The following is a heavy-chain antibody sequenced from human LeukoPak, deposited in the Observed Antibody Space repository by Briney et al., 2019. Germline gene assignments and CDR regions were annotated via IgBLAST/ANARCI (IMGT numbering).Heavy chain of an antibody. CDR3: ARVGIGGYDSLDY. CDR2: ISSSSTYI. V-gene: IGHV3-21*01. J-gene: IGHJ4*02. CDR1: GFSFRSYS. Sequence: GGSLRLSCAASGFSFRSYSMNWVRQAPGKGLEWVSFISSSSTYIYYADSMKGRFTISRDNAKNSLFLQMNSLRAEDTAVYYCARVGIGGYDSLDYWGQGTLVTVSS. D-gene: IGHD5-12*01.